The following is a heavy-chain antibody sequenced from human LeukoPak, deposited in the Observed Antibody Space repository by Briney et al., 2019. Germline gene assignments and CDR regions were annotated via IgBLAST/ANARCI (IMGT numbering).Heavy chain of an antibody. V-gene: IGHV3-74*01. CDR1: NFDFFSYG. D-gene: IGHD2-21*02. CDR3: ARELPREVTLDY. CDR2: IFTDGSTT. Sequence: AGGSLRLSCVASNFDFFSYGIKWVRKAPGKGLVWVSRIFTDGSTTSYADSVKGRFTISRDNAKNTLYLEMKSLRVEDTAVYYCARELPREVTLDYWGQGTLVTVSP. J-gene: IGHJ4*01.